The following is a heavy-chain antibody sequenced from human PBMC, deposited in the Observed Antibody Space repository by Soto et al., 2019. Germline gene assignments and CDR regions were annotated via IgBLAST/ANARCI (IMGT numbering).Heavy chain of an antibody. J-gene: IGHJ4*02. CDR3: ARSGRDYAGNAAY. CDR1: GYTFTNYG. CDR2: LSAYSGDT. D-gene: IGHD4-17*01. V-gene: IGHV1-18*01. Sequence: QVQLVQSGAAVKEPGASVKVSCKSSGYTFTNYGITWVRQAPGQGPELVGWLSAYSGDTNYAPKFQGRVTMTTDTFTSTAYLDLRSLTSDDTAVYYCARSGRDYAGNAAYWAQGTPVTASS.